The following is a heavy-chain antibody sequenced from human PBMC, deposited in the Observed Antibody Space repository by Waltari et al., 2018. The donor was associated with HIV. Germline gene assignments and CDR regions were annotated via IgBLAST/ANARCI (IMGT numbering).Heavy chain of an antibody. D-gene: IGHD6-13*01. CDR1: GYTFTSYY. Sequence: QVQLVQSGAEVKKPGASVKVSCKASGYTFTSYYMHWVRQAPGQGLEWIGINIPSGGSTSYAQKCQGRVTMTRDTSTSTVYMELSSLRSEETDVYYCARDRRAAAGTYYYYGMDVWGQGTTVTVSS. J-gene: IGHJ6*02. CDR2: NIPSGGST. CDR3: ARDRRAAAGTYYYYGMDV. V-gene: IGHV1-46*01.